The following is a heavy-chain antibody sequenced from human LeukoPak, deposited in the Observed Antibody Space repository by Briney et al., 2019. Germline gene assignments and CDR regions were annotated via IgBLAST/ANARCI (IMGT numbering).Heavy chain of an antibody. Sequence: PSETLSLTCDVSGGSISSGDYSWNWIRQPPGKGLKWIGNIYRSGTTYYNPSLKSRVTISVDRSKNQFSLKLSSVTAADTAVYHCARGDQGIDYWGQGTLVTVSS. CDR1: GGSISSGDYS. J-gene: IGHJ4*02. CDR2: IYRSGTT. V-gene: IGHV4-30-2*01. D-gene: IGHD2-2*01. CDR3: ARGDQGIDY.